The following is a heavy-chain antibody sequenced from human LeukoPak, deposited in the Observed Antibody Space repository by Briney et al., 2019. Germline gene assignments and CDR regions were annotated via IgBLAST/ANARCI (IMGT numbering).Heavy chain of an antibody. Sequence: ASVKVSCKASGYTFTSYGISWVRQAPGQGLEWMGWISTYNGDTNYAQKLQGRVTMTTDTSTSTAYMELRSLRSDDTAVYYCAREGYDSSGYDNNGAFDIWGQGTMVTVSS. CDR2: ISTYNGDT. CDR3: AREGYDSSGYDNNGAFDI. CDR1: GYTFTSYG. V-gene: IGHV1-18*01. J-gene: IGHJ3*02. D-gene: IGHD3-22*01.